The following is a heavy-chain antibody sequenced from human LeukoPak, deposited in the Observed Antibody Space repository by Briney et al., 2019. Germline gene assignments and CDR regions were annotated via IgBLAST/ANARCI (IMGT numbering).Heavy chain of an antibody. Sequence: GGSLRLSCAASGFTFNSHWMSWVRQAPERGLEWMANINQDGSEKNHVDSVRGRFTISRDNAKNSLYLQMDSLRVEDTAVYYCARDVNGGSFDYWGQGTLVTVSS. CDR3: ARDVNGGSFDY. J-gene: IGHJ4*02. V-gene: IGHV3-7*01. CDR1: GFTFNSHW. CDR2: INQDGSEK. D-gene: IGHD4-23*01.